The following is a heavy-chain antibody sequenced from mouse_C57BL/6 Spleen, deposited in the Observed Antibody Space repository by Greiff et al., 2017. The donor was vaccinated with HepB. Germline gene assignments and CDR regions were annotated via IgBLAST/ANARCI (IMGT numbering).Heavy chain of an antibody. D-gene: IGHD1-1*01. CDR3: TSALPPSGSSHWYFDV. J-gene: IGHJ1*03. CDR2: IDPETGGT. V-gene: IGHV1-15*01. CDR1: GYTFTDYE. Sequence: QVQLKESGAELVRPGASVTLSCKASGYTFTDYEMHWVKQTPVHGLEWIGAIDPETGGTAYNQKFKGKAILTADKSSSTAYMELRSLTSEDSAVYYCTSALPPSGSSHWYFDVWGTGTTVTVSS.